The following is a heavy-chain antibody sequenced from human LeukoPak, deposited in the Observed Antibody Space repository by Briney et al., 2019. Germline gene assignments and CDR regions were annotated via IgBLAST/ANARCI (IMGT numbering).Heavy chain of an antibody. V-gene: IGHV4-59*12. Sequence: SETLSLTCTVSGGSIGSYYWSWIRQPPGKGLEWIGYIYYSGSTNYNPSLKSRVTLSVDTSKNQFSLKVSSVTAADTAMYYCARKDYGSGSFSRSFDYWGQGTLVTVSS. CDR3: ARKDYGSGSFSRSFDY. CDR1: GGSIGSYY. CDR2: IYYSGST. J-gene: IGHJ4*02. D-gene: IGHD3-10*01.